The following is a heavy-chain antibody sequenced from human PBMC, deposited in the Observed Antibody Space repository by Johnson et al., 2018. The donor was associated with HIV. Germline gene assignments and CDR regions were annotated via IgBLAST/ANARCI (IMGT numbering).Heavy chain of an antibody. V-gene: IGHV3-9*01. CDR1: GFTFDDYA. J-gene: IGHJ3*01. CDR3: AKDMAYGDYLFRNAFDV. CDR2: ISWNGDNR. Sequence: VQLVESGGGLVQPGRSLRLSCAASGFTFDDYALHWIRQAPGKGLEWVSGISWNGDNRGYADSVKGRFTISRDDAKNSLYLLIDSLRTEDTALYYCAKDMAYGDYLFRNAFDVWGQGTMVTVSS. D-gene: IGHD4-17*01.